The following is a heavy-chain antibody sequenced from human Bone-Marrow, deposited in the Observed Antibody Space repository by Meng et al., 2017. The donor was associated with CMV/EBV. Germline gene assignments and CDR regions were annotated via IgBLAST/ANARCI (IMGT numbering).Heavy chain of an antibody. CDR2: ISYDGSNK. D-gene: IGHD3-22*01. CDR1: GFTFSSYA. J-gene: IGHJ4*02. CDR3: ESEGDYYDSSGYYPSFDD. Sequence: GGSLRLSCAASGFTFSSYAMHWVRQAPGKGLEWVAVISYDGSNKYYADSVKGRFTISRDNSKNTLYLQMNSLRAEDTAVYYCESEGDYYDSSGYYPSFDDWGPGTLVNVSS. V-gene: IGHV3-30-3*01.